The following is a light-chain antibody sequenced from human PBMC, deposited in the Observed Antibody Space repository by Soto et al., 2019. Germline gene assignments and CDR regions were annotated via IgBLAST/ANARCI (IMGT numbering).Light chain of an antibody. Sequence: IVIPQSPSSLSASVGDRVTITCRASQSISSWLALYQQKPGKAPKLLIFDATNLETGVPSRFSGSGSRTHYSLTISSLQPEDFTTYYCHQYDSLPPTFGQGTRLEIK. J-gene: IGKJ5*01. CDR3: HQYDSLPPT. V-gene: IGKV1-33*01. CDR2: DAT. CDR1: QSISSW.